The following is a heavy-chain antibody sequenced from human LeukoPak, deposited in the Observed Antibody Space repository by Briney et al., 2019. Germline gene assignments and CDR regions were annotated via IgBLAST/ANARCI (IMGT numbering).Heavy chain of an antibody. D-gene: IGHD5-12*01. V-gene: IGHV4-39*07. Sequence: SETLSLTCTVSGGSISSSSYYWGWIRQPPGKGLEWIGSIYYSGSTYYNPSLKSRVTISVDTSKNQFSLKLSSVTAADTAVYYCARVHIVATIEGLHDAFDIWGQGTMVTVSS. J-gene: IGHJ3*02. CDR2: IYYSGST. CDR3: ARVHIVATIEGLHDAFDI. CDR1: GGSISSSSYY.